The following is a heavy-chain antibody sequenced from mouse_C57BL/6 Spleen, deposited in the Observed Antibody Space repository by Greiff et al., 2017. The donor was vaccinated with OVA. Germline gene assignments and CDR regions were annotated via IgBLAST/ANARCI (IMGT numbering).Heavy chain of an antibody. CDR3: ARHGNYDAMDY. CDR1: GYTFTSYD. J-gene: IGHJ4*01. V-gene: IGHV1-85*01. Sequence: VQVVESGPELVKPGASVKLSCKASGYTFTSYDINWVKQRPGQGLEWIGWIYPRDGSTKYNEKFKGKATLTVDTSSSTAYMELHSLTSEDSAVYFCARHGNYDAMDYWGQGTSVTVSS. CDR2: IYPRDGST. D-gene: IGHD2-1*01.